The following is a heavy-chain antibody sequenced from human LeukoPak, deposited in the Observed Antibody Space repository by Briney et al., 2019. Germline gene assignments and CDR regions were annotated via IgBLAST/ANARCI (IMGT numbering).Heavy chain of an antibody. D-gene: IGHD6-19*01. V-gene: IGHV1-2*02. CDR2: INPNSGGT. CDR3: ARFKAAVAGSFDY. CDR1: GYTFTGYY. J-gene: IGHJ4*02. Sequence: ASVKVSCKASGYTFTGYYMHWVRQTPGQGLEWMGWINPNSGGTNHAQKFQGRVTMTRDTSISTAYMELSRLRSDDTAVYYCARFKAAVAGSFDYWGQGTLVTVSS.